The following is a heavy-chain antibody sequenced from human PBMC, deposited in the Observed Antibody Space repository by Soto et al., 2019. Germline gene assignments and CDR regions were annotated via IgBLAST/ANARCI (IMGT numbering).Heavy chain of an antibody. CDR2: IRSKAYGGTT. CDR3: TRDTVHTSYYYYYYMDV. CDR1: GFTFGDYA. Sequence: GGSLRLSCTASGFTFGDYAMSWFRQAPGKGLERVGFIRSKAYGGTTEYASSVKGRFTISRDDSKSIAYLQMNSLKTEDTAVYYCTRDTVHTSYYYYYYMDVWGKGTTVTVSS. V-gene: IGHV3-49*03. D-gene: IGHD4-4*01. J-gene: IGHJ6*03.